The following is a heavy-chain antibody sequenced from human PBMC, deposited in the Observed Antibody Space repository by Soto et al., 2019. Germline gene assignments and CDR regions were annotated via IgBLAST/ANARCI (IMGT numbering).Heavy chain of an antibody. V-gene: IGHV3-30*03. Sequence: PGGSLRLSCGAPGVTFKDYGMHWVRQAPGKGLEWVAVISYDGKQTYYADSVKGRFTTSKDKSKRTLFLQMNSLRVDDTAVYYCARDGWGSNWYFDLWSRGTLVTVSS. CDR3: ARDGWGSNWYFDL. J-gene: IGHJ2*01. CDR1: GVTFKDYG. D-gene: IGHD3-16*01. CDR2: ISYDGKQT.